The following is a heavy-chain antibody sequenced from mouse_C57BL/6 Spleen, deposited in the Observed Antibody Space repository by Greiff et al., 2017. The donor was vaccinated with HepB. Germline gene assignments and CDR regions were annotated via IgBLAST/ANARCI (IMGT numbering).Heavy chain of an antibody. CDR3: ARAYYGSSYEVFDY. D-gene: IGHD1-1*01. J-gene: IGHJ2*01. V-gene: IGHV5-16*01. CDR2: INYDGSST. Sequence: EVKVVESEGGLVQPGSSMKLSCTASGFTFSDYYMAWVRQVPEKGLEWVANINYDGSSTYYLDSLKSRFIISRDNAKNILYLQMSSLKSEDTATYYCARAYYGSSYEVFDYWGQGTTLTVSS. CDR1: GFTFSDYY.